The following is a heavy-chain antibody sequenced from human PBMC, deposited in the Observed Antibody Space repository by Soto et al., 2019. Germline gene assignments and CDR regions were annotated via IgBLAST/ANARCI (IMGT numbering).Heavy chain of an antibody. CDR2: FSGSGGST. CDR1: GFTFSSYA. D-gene: IGHD4-17*01. CDR3: AKELVASTTAGTFDY. Sequence: PGGSLRLSCAASGFTFSSYAMSWVRQAPGKGLEWVSTFSGSGGSTYYADSVKGRFTISRDNSNNTLYLQMNSLRAEDTAVYFCAKELVASTTAGTFDYWGRGTLVTVSS. J-gene: IGHJ4*02. V-gene: IGHV3-23*01.